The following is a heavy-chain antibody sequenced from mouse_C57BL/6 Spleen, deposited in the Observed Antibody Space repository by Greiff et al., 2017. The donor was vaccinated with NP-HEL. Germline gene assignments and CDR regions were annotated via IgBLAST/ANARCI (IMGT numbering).Heavy chain of an antibody. Sequence: QVQLQQPGAELVKPGASVKLSCKASGYTFTSYWMQWVKQRPGQGLEWIGEIDPSDSYTNYNQKFKGKATLTVDTSSSTAYMQLSSLTSEDSAVYYCARLDSNYDYWGKGTTLTVSS. J-gene: IGHJ2*01. V-gene: IGHV1-50*01. D-gene: IGHD2-5*01. CDR1: GYTFTSYW. CDR3: ARLDSNYDY. CDR2: IDPSDSYT.